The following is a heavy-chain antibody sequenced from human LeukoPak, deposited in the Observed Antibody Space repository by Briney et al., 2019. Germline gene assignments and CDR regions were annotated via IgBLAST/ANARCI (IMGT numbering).Heavy chain of an antibody. V-gene: IGHV3-7*01. Sequence: GGSLRLSCAASGFTFSSYWMSWVRQAPGKGREWVANIKQDGSEKYYVDSVKGRFTISRDNAKNSLYLQMNSLRAEDTAVYYCARDLIGDFWSGYTDYWGQGTLVTVSS. D-gene: IGHD3-3*01. CDR1: GFTFSSYW. J-gene: IGHJ4*02. CDR3: ARDLIGDFWSGYTDY. CDR2: IKQDGSEK.